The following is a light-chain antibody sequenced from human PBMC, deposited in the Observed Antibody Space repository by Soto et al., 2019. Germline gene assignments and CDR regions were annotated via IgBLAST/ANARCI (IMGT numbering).Light chain of an antibody. CDR3: QQYGRSLT. CDR1: QSLRSS. CDR2: DAS. J-gene: IGKJ4*01. V-gene: IGKV3-15*01. Sequence: ETMMTQSPDTLSVSLGERATLSCRASQSLRSSLAWYQQKPGQAPRLLIYDASTRATGIPARFSGSGSGTDFTLTISGLQSEDFAVYYCQQYGRSLTFGGGTKVEIK.